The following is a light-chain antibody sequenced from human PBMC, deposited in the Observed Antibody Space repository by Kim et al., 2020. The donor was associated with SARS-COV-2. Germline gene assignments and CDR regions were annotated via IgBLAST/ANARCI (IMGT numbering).Light chain of an antibody. J-gene: IGKJ2*03. Sequence: STGERAPPSCRTSQGVDSHLSWFQQKPGQAPRLLIYHAFIRATGIPARFSGSGSGTDFTLTISGLEPEDFAVYYCQQRSDWPPENSFGQGTKLEI. CDR3: QQRSDWPPENS. V-gene: IGKV3-11*01. CDR1: QGVDSH. CDR2: HAF.